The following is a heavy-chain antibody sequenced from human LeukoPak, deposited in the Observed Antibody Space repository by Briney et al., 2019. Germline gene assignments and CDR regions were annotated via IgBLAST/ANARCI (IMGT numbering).Heavy chain of an antibody. CDR1: GGSITDYY. J-gene: IGHJ3*02. V-gene: IGHV4-59*01. CDR3: VRNRAFDI. Sequence: SETLSLTCTVSGGSITDYYWNWIRQPPGKGLEWIGYSDHSGSTSYNPSLKSRVTISVDTSKNQISLKLSSVTAADTAVYHCVRNRAFDIWGQGTMVTVSS. CDR2: SDHSGST.